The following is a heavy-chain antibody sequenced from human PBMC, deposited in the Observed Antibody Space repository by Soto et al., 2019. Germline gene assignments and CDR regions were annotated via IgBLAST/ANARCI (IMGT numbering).Heavy chain of an antibody. V-gene: IGHV3-23*01. J-gene: IGHJ4*02. CDR1: GFTFSTYA. CDR2: IVGSGGAT. CDR3: AKNWVPWYYFDY. Sequence: GGSLRLSCAASGFTFSTYAMSWVRQAPGKGLEWVSAIVGSGGATYYADSVKGRFTISRDNSKSTLYLQINSLRAEDTAVYYCAKNWVPWYYFDYWGQGTLVTVSS. D-gene: IGHD2-8*02.